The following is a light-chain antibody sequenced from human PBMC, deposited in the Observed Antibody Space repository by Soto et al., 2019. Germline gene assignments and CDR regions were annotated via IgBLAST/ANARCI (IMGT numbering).Light chain of an antibody. CDR1: SSDVGGYNY. CDR2: EVS. Sequence: QSVLTQPASVSGSPGQSITISCTGTSSDVGGYNYVSWYQQHPGKAPQLMIYEVSNRPSGVSNRFSGSKSGNTASLTTSGLQAEDEADDYFSSYTSSSTYVFGTGTKVTVL. CDR3: SSYTSSSTYV. V-gene: IGLV2-14*01. J-gene: IGLJ1*01.